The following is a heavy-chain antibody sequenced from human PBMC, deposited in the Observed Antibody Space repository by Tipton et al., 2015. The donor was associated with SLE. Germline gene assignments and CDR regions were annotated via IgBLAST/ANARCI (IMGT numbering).Heavy chain of an antibody. CDR2: IYGGGST. V-gene: IGHV3-53*05. D-gene: IGHD2-15*01. J-gene: IGHJ4*02. CDR1: GFTVSSNY. CDR3: AREECSGGSCFDF. Sequence: SLRLSCAASGFTVSSNYMSWVRQAPGKGLEWVSVIYGGGSTYYADSVKGRFTISRDNSKNTLYLQMNSLRAEDTAVYFCAREECSGGSCFDFWGQGTLATVSS.